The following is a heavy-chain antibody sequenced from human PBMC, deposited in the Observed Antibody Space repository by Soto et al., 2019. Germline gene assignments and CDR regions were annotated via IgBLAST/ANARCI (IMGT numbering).Heavy chain of an antibody. CDR2: IYYSGSI. Sequence: PSETLSLTCTVSGGSISKSTYYWGWIRQPPGKGLEWIGSIYYSGSIYYNPSLKSRVTISVDTSKNQFSLKLISVTAADTAVYYCARLAMDDYGDDDFDYWGQGTLVTVS. CDR3: ARLAMDDYGDDDFDY. D-gene: IGHD4-17*01. CDR1: GGSISKSTYY. V-gene: IGHV4-39*01. J-gene: IGHJ4*02.